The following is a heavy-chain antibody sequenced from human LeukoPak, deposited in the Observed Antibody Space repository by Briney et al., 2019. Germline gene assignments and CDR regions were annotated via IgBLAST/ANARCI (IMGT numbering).Heavy chain of an antibody. J-gene: IGHJ4*02. Sequence: GGSLRLSCVASGFTFTTYAMSWVRQAPGMGLEWVSTISNNGADTYYADSVKGRLSISRDNSKNTLYLQMNSLRAEDTAVYYCAKAPLRSGWNRGDYWGQGTLVTVSS. CDR2: ISNNGADT. D-gene: IGHD6-19*01. CDR1: GFTFTTYA. V-gene: IGHV3-23*01. CDR3: AKAPLRSGWNRGDY.